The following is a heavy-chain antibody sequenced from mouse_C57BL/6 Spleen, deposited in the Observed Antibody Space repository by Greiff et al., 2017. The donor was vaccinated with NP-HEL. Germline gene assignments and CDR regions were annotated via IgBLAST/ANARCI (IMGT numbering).Heavy chain of an antibody. D-gene: IGHD2-1*01. CDR1: GYTFTSYW. J-gene: IGHJ3*01. V-gene: IGHV1-52*01. CDR2: IDPSDSET. CDR3: AIYSGNYEAY. Sequence: QVQLQQSGAELVRPGSSVKLSCKASGYTFTSYWMHWVKQRPIQGLEWIGNIDPSDSETHYNQKFKDKATLTVDKSSSKAYMQLSSLISEDSAVYYCAIYSGNYEAYWGQGTLVTVSA.